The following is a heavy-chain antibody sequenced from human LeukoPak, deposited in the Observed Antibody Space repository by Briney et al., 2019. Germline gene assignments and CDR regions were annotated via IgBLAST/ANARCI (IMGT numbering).Heavy chain of an antibody. Sequence: GGSLRLSCAASGFTFSSYEMNWVRQAPGKGLEWVSYISSSGSTIYYADSVKGRFTISRDNAKNSLYLQMNSLRAEDTAVYYCATSEYDYVWGSYRPRGYYWGQGTLVTVSS. CDR2: ISSSGSTI. V-gene: IGHV3-48*03. D-gene: IGHD3-16*02. CDR3: ATSEYDYVWGSYRPRGYY. CDR1: GFTFSSYE. J-gene: IGHJ4*02.